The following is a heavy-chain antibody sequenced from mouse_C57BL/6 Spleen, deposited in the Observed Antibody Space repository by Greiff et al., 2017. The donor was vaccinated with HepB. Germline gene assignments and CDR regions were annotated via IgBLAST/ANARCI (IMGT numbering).Heavy chain of an antibody. V-gene: IGHV7-3*01. CDR3: ARSVYGSSYGYFDV. Sequence: EVMLVESGGGLVQPGGSLSLSCAASGFTFTDYYMSWVRQPPGKALEWLGFIRNKANGYTTEYSASVKGRFTISRDNSQSILYLQMNALRAEDSATYYCARSVYGSSYGYFDVWGTGTTVTVSS. D-gene: IGHD1-1*01. J-gene: IGHJ1*03. CDR1: GFTFTDYY. CDR2: IRNKANGYTT.